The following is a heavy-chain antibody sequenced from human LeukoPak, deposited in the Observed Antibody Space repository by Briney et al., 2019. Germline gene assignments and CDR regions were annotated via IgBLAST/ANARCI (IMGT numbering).Heavy chain of an antibody. V-gene: IGHV4-59*01. J-gene: IGHJ4*02. CDR1: GGAISSYY. CDR3: ARDGLYDSSGYYMDS. CDR2: NSGGT. D-gene: IGHD3-22*01. Sequence: PSETLSLTCTVSGGAISSYYWSWIRQSPGKGLEWIGYNSGGTKYNPSLMSRVTISVDRAQNQFSLSLRSVTAADTAVYYCARDGLYDSSGYYMDSWGQGTLVIVSS.